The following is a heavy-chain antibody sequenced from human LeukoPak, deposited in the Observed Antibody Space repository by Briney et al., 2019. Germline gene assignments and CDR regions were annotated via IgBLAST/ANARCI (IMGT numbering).Heavy chain of an antibody. Sequence: GGSLRLSCAPSGFTFDNSAMTWVRQAPGKGLEWVSEITGSGGSTYYADSVKGRFTISRDNSKNTLYLQMNSLRAEDTAIYYCARGLFDFDYWGQGTLVTVSS. V-gene: IGHV3-23*01. CDR3: ARGLFDFDY. CDR1: GFTFDNSA. J-gene: IGHJ4*02. D-gene: IGHD3-10*01. CDR2: ITGSGGST.